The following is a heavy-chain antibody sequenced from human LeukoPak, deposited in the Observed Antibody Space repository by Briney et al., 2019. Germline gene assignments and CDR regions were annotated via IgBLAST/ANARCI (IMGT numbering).Heavy chain of an antibody. D-gene: IGHD3-22*01. Sequence: PGGSLRLSCAASGFTFSSYAMSWVRQAPGKGLEWVSAISGSGGSTYYADSVKGRFTISRDNSKNTLYLQMNSLRAEDTAVYYCAKLNYYDSSGSPFDYWGQGTLVTVSS. CDR1: GFTFSSYA. CDR3: AKLNYYDSSGSPFDY. J-gene: IGHJ4*02. V-gene: IGHV3-23*01. CDR2: ISGSGGST.